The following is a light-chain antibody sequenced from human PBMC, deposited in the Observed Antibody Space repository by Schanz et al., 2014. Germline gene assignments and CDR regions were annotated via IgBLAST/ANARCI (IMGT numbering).Light chain of an antibody. CDR1: SSNLGAGYD. CDR2: ANT. V-gene: IGLV1-40*01. CDR3: ATWDDGLTARV. J-gene: IGLJ3*02. Sequence: QSVLTQPPSVSGAPGQRVTISCTGSSSNLGAGYDVHWFQQLPGTAPKLLMYANTKRPSGVPDRFSGSKSGTSASLAIIGLQSEDEADYYCATWDDGLTARVFGGGTKLTVL.